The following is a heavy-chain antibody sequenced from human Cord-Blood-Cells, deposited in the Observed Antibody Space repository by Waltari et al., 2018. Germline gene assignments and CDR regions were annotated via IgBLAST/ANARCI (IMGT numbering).Heavy chain of an antibody. D-gene: IGHD2-2*01. CDR2: IIPIFGTA. J-gene: IGHJ5*02. CDR3: AREIVVVPAAVNWFDP. Sequence: KKPGASVKVSCKASGDTFSSSDISWVRQTPGHGLDWMGGIIPIFGTANYAQKFQGRVTITADESTSTASMELSSLRSEDTAVYYCAREIVVVPAAVNWFDPWGQGTLVTVSS. CDR1: GDTFSSSD. V-gene: IGHV1-69*01.